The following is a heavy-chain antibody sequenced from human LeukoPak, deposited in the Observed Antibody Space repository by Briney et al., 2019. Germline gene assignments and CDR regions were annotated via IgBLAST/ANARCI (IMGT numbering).Heavy chain of an antibody. J-gene: IGHJ4*02. CDR2: INHSGST. D-gene: IGHD2-8*02. CDR3: ARALTRGYCTGGVCYRSPGCYDY. Sequence: PSETLSLTCAVYGGSFSGYYWSWIPQPPGKGLEWIGEINHSGSTNYNPSLKSRVTISVDTSKNQFSLKLSSVTAADTAVYYCARALTRGYCTGGVCYRSPGCYDYWGQGTLVTVSS. CDR1: GGSFSGYY. V-gene: IGHV4-34*01.